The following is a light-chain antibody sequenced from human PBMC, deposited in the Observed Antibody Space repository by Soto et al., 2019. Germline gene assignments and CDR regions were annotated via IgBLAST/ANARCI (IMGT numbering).Light chain of an antibody. CDR2: GAS. Sequence: EIVMTQSPATLSVSPGERATLSCRASQSVSSNLAWYQQKPGQAPRLLIYGASTRATGIPARFSGSGSGTGFTLTISRLQSEDFAVYYCQQYNNWPRTFGQGTKVDIK. V-gene: IGKV3-15*01. CDR1: QSVSSN. CDR3: QQYNNWPRT. J-gene: IGKJ1*01.